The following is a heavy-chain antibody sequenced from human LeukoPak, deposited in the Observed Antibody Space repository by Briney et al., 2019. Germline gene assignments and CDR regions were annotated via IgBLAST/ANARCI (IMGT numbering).Heavy chain of an antibody. J-gene: IGHJ6*03. CDR3: ARDREVTIFDRYMDV. CDR2: IYYSGST. Sequence: SETLSLTCTVSGGSISSSSYYWGWIRQPPGKGLEWIGSIYYSGSTYYNPSLKSRVTISVDTSKNQFSLKLSSVTAADTAVYYCARDREVTIFDRYMDVWGKGTTVTVSS. V-gene: IGHV4-39*07. D-gene: IGHD3-3*01. CDR1: GGSISSSSYY.